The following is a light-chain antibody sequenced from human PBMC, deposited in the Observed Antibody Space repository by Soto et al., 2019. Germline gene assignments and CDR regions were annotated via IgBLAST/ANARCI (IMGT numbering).Light chain of an antibody. CDR3: QQYNNWART. Sequence: EIVMPPSPATLSVSPGERATLSCRASQSVSSNLAWYQQKPGQAPRLLMYGASTRATGIPARFSGSGSGTEFTLTISSLQSADFAVYFCQQYNNWARTFGQGTKVDIK. CDR1: QSVSSN. J-gene: IGKJ1*01. CDR2: GAS. V-gene: IGKV3-15*01.